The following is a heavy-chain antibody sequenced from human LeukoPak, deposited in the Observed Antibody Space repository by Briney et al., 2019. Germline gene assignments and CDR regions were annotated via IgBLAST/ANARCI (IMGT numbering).Heavy chain of an antibody. J-gene: IGHJ4*02. V-gene: IGHV3-7*03. CDR3: ATPLDYYDSSGYHQGGD. CDR1: GFTFSRHW. Sequence: AGGSLRLSCAASGFTFSRHWMTWVRQAPGKGLEWVANIKQDGSEKYYVDSVRGRFAISRDNAKNSLYLQMNSLRAEDTAVYYCATPLDYYDSSGYHQGGDWGQGTLVTVSS. CDR2: IKQDGSEK. D-gene: IGHD3-22*01.